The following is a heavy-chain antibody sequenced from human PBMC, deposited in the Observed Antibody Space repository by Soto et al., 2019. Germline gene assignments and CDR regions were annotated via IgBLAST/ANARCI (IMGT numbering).Heavy chain of an antibody. J-gene: IGHJ4*02. D-gene: IGHD2-2*01. V-gene: IGHV3-20*04. CDR3: AKDDLDVKGGSRVVGTGPVGDF. CDR1: GFTFDDYG. CDR2: IKGDGGKK. Sequence: PGGSLRLSCAASGFTFDDYGMSWVRQAPGKGLEWVSVIKGDGGKKYYADSVKGRFTISRDNSKNTLYLQMDSLTPEDTAVYYCAKDDLDVKGGSRVVGTGPVGDFWGRGTLVAVSS.